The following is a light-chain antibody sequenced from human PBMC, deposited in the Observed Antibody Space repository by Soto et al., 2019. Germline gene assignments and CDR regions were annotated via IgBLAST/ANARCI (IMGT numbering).Light chain of an antibody. CDR2: GAS. Sequence: EIVLSQSPGTLSLSPGERATLSCRASQSVSSSYLAWYQQKPGQAPRLLIYGASSRATGIPDRFSGSGSGTDFNLTISRLETEDFAVYYCQQYDAWPLTFGGGTKVDIK. CDR1: QSVSSSY. CDR3: QQYDAWPLT. V-gene: IGKV3-20*01. J-gene: IGKJ4*01.